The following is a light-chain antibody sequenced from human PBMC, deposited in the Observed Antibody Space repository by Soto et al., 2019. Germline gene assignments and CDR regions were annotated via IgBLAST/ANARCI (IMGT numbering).Light chain of an antibody. J-gene: IGKJ3*01. V-gene: IGKV3-15*01. Sequence: EILMTQSPATLSVSPGERATLSCRASQSLSGNLAWYQQKPGQAPRLLIYGASPRASGIPARFIGVGSGTEFTLTISSLQSEDFALYYCQHYNDWPPAFTFGPGTKVDL. CDR2: GAS. CDR1: QSLSGN. CDR3: QHYNDWPPAFT.